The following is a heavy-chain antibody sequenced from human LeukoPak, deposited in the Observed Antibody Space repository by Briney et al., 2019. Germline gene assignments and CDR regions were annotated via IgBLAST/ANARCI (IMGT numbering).Heavy chain of an antibody. CDR1: GFTFSSYG. CDR2: ISGSGGST. Sequence: GGSLRLSCAASGFTFSSYGMSWVRQAPGKGLEWVSAISGSGGSTYYADSVKGRFTISRDNSKNTLYLQMNSLRAEDTAVYYCAKARGGYNGAGSAWGQGTLVTVSS. J-gene: IGHJ4*02. CDR3: AKARGGYNGAGSA. V-gene: IGHV3-23*01. D-gene: IGHD5-24*01.